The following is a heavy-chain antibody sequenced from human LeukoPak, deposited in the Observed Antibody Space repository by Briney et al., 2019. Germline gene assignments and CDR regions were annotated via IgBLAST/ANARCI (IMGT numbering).Heavy chain of an antibody. J-gene: IGHJ4*02. V-gene: IGHV4-34*01. CDR3: ARVIRDYGGNSCYFDY. CDR1: GGSFSGYY. Sequence: SETLSLTCAVYGGSFSGYYWSWIRQPPGKGLEWIGEINHSGSTNYNPSLKSRVTISVDTSKNQFSLKLSSVTAADTAVYHCARVIRDYGGNSCYFDYWGQGTLVTVSS. D-gene: IGHD4-23*01. CDR2: INHSGST.